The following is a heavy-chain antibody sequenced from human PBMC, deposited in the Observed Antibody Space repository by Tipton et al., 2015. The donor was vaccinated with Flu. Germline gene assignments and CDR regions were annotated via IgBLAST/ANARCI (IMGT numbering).Heavy chain of an antibody. CDR3: VKDMGVAAVTEYGLDV. CDR2: ISWNSDTT. J-gene: IGHJ6*02. Sequence: SLRLSCAASGFSFEDYTMHWVRQAPGKGLEWVSLISWNSDTTYYVDSVKGRFTISRGNSKNSLYLHMNSLRTEDTALYYCVKDMGVAAVTEYGLDVWGQGTTVTVSS. CDR1: GFSFEDYT. V-gene: IGHV3-43*01. D-gene: IGHD2-21*02.